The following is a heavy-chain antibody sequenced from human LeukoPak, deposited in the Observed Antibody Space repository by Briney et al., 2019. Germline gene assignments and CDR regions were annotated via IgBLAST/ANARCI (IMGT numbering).Heavy chain of an antibody. Sequence: GGSLRLSCAASGFTFSDHLMDWVRQAPGKGLEWLGRSRNKARSYTTEYAASVKGRFTISRDDSKSIAYLQMNSLKTEDTAVYYCTRDGSGLGERYYFDYWGQGTLVTVSS. CDR3: TRDGSGLGERYYFDY. CDR2: SRNKARSYTT. D-gene: IGHD3-10*01. J-gene: IGHJ4*02. V-gene: IGHV3-72*01. CDR1: GFTFSDHL.